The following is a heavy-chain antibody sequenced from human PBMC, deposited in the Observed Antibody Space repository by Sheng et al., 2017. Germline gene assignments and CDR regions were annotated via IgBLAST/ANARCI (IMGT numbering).Heavy chain of an antibody. Sequence: QVQLVQSGAEVKKPGSSVKVSCKASGGTFSSYTISWVRQAPGQGLEWMGRIIPILGIANYAQKFQGRVTITADKSTSTAYMELSSLRSEDTAVYYCARELAARPNYYYMDVWGKGTTVTVSS. CDR2: IIPILGIA. D-gene: IGHD6-6*01. CDR1: GGTFSSYT. J-gene: IGHJ6*03. CDR3: ARELAARPNYYYMDV. V-gene: IGHV1-69*08.